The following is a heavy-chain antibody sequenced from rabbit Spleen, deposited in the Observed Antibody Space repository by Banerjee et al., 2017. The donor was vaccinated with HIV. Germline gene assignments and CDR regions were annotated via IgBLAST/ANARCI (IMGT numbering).Heavy chain of an antibody. D-gene: IGHD1-1*01. Sequence: QSLEESGGDLVKPGASLTLTCTASGFTLSSYWMCWVRQAPGKGLEWIACIYPDYGSTDYASWAKGRFTISKTSSTTVTLQMTSLTAADTATYFCARDLPDVIGWNFGWWGPGTLVTVS. J-gene: IGHJ4*01. CDR1: GFTLSSYW. CDR3: ARDLPDVIGWNFGW. V-gene: IGHV1S40*01. CDR2: IYPDYGST.